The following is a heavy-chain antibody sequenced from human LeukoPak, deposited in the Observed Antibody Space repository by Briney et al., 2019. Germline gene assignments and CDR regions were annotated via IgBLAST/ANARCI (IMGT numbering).Heavy chain of an antibody. V-gene: IGHV4-39*07. J-gene: IGHJ4*02. Sequence: SETLSLTCTVSGGSISSSSYYWGWIRQPPGKGLEWIGSIYYSGSTYYNPSLKSRVTISVDTSKNQFSLKLSSVTAADTAVYYCARNTPDSRRVAAALDYWGQGTLVTASS. CDR2: IYYSGST. CDR3: ARNTPDSRRVAAALDY. CDR1: GGSISSSSYY. D-gene: IGHD6-13*01.